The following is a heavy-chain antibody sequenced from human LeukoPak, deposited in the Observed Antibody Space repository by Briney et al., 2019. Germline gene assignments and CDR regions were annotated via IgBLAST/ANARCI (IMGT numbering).Heavy chain of an antibody. Sequence: TGGSLRLSCAASGFTFSSYSMNWVRQAPGKGLEWVSSISSSSSYIYYADSVKGRFTISRDNAKNSLYLQMNSLRAEDTAVYYCARALGYSCIFDYWGQGTLVTVSS. J-gene: IGHJ4*02. CDR3: ARALGYSCIFDY. D-gene: IGHD5-18*01. CDR1: GFTFSSYS. V-gene: IGHV3-21*01. CDR2: ISSSSSYI.